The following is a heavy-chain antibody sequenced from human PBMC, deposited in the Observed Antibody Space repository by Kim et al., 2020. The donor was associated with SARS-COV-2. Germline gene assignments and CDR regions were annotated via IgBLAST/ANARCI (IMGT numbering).Heavy chain of an antibody. V-gene: IGHV1-58*01. CDR1: GFTFTSSA. CDR3: AADGGQLWCGGYYYYGMDV. CDR2: IVVGSGNT. Sequence: SVKVSCKASGFTFTSSAVQWVRQARGQRLEWTGWIVVGSGNTNYAQKFQERVTITRDMSTSTPYMDLSSLRSEDTAVYHCAADGGQLWCGGYYYYGMDV. J-gene: IGHJ6*01. D-gene: IGHD3-10*01.